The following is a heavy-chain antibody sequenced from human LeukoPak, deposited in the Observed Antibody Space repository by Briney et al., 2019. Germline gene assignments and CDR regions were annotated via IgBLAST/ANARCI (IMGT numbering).Heavy chain of an antibody. CDR2: ISSKTDGGAT. CDR1: GFTFGNAW. J-gene: IGHJ4*02. D-gene: IGHD3-3*01. CDR3: TTLVRFLYYLDY. Sequence: GGSLRLSCAASGFTFGNAWMTWVRQAPGKGLEWVGRISSKTDGGATDYATPVKGRFTISRDDSKNTLYLQMNSLKTEDTAVYYCTTLVRFLYYLDYWGQGTLVTVSS. V-gene: IGHV3-15*01.